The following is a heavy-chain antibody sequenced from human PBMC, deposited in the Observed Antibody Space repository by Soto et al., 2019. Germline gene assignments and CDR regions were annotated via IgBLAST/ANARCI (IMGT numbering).Heavy chain of an antibody. V-gene: IGHV1-18*01. CDR2: ISVYNGNT. D-gene: IGHD3-22*01. J-gene: IGHJ4*02. CDR3: ERAGHYYAASGYAN. CDR1: GYSFATSG. Sequence: QVKLVQSGTEVKKPGASIKVSCKASGYSFATSGMSWVRQAPGQGLEWKGWISVYNGNTNYDQNFEDRVTRLTDTSTNAAYLEVRNQRPDDTAVYDGERAGHYYAASGYANWRQGTLVTVSS.